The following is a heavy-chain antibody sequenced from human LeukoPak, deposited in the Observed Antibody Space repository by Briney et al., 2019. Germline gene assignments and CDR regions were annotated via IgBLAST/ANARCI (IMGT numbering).Heavy chain of an antibody. CDR1: GFTFSSYA. D-gene: IGHD6-19*01. CDR3: AKSIAVAGTTGMDV. CDR2: ISGSGGST. J-gene: IGHJ6*02. Sequence: GSLRLSCAASGFTFSSYAMSWVRQAPGKGLEWVSAISGSGGSTYYADSVKGRFTISRDNSKNTLYLQMNSLRAEDTAVYYCAKSIAVAGTTGMDVWGQGTTVTVSS. V-gene: IGHV3-23*01.